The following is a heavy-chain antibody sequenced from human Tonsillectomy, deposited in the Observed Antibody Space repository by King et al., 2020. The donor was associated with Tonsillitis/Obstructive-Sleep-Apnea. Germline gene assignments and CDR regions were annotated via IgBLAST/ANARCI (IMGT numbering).Heavy chain of an antibody. CDR3: ARGSNYYYDSSGYYSNYYYYMDV. D-gene: IGHD3-22*01. Sequence: VQLVQSGAEVKKPGASVKVSCQASGYTFTSYGISWVRQAPGQGLEWMGWISTYNGNTNYAQKLQGRVTMTTDTSTSTAYMELRSLRSDDTAVYYCARGSNYYYDSSGYYSNYYYYMDVWGKGTTVTVSS. CDR2: ISTYNGNT. V-gene: IGHV1-18*01. CDR1: GYTFTSYG. J-gene: IGHJ6*03.